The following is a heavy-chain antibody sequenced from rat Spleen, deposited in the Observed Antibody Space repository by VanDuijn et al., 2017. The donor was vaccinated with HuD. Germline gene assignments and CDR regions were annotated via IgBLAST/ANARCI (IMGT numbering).Heavy chain of an antibody. V-gene: IGHV5S13*01. D-gene: IGHD1-6*01. J-gene: IGHJ1*01. CDR2: ISTGGGNT. CDR1: GFTFSNYD. CDR3: VRHTTGYWYFDF. Sequence: EVQLVESGGGLVQPGGSLKLSCVASGFTFSNYDMAWVRQAPTKGLEWVASISTGGGNTYYRDSVKGRFTISRDNAKNTQYLQMDSLRSEDTATYYCVRHTTGYWYFDFWGPGTMVTVSS.